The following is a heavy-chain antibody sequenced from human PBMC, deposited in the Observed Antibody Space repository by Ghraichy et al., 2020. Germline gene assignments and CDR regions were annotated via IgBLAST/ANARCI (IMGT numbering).Heavy chain of an antibody. D-gene: IGHD3-3*01. CDR2: ISGSGGST. CDR1: GFTFSSYA. J-gene: IGHJ4*02. V-gene: IGHV3-23*01. CDR3: AKDDVATFIILNY. Sequence: LSLTCAASGFTFSSYAMSWVRQAPGKGLEWVSAISGSGGSTYYADSVKGRFTISRDNSKNTLYLQMNSLRAEDTAVYYCAKDDVATFIILNYWGQGTLVTVSS.